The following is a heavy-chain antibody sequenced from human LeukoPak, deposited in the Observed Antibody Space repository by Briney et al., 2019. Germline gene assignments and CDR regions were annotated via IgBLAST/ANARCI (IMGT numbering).Heavy chain of an antibody. CDR1: GFTFNSYV. J-gene: IGHJ4*02. Sequence: GRSLTLSCAASGFTFNSYVMHWVRQAPGKGLEWVAVISYDGSNKYYADSLKGRFTISRDNYRNTLYLQMNSLRAEDTAVYYCARDSEGYSYGYIPRPFDYWGQGTLVTVSS. D-gene: IGHD5-18*01. V-gene: IGHV3-30*03. CDR3: ARDSEGYSYGYIPRPFDY. CDR2: ISYDGSNK.